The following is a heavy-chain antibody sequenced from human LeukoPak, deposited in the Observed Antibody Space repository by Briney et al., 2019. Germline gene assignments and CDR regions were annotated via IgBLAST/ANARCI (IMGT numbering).Heavy chain of an antibody. V-gene: IGHV3-21*01. CDR2: ISSSSSYI. Sequence: GGSLRLSCAASGFTFSSYSMNWVRQAPGQGLEWVSSISSSSSYIYYADSVKGRFTISRDNAKNSLYLQMNSLRAEDTAVYYCARPAEHCGGDCPPSTSYGMDVWGQGTTVTVSS. CDR1: GFTFSSYS. CDR3: ARPAEHCGGDCPPSTSYGMDV. D-gene: IGHD2-21*02. J-gene: IGHJ6*02.